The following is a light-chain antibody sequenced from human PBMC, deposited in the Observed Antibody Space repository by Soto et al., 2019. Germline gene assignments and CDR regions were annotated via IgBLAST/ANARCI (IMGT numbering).Light chain of an antibody. V-gene: IGLV2-14*03. CDR1: SSDVGAHNY. CDR3: SSYTGTTTLVI. J-gene: IGLJ2*01. CDR2: DVS. Sequence: QSALTQPASVSGSPGQSIAISCTGTSSDVGAHNYVSWYQQHPGKAPKLMIYDVSNRPSGVSTRFSGFKSGNTASLTISGLQAEDEADYYCSSYTGTTTLVIFGGGTQLTVL.